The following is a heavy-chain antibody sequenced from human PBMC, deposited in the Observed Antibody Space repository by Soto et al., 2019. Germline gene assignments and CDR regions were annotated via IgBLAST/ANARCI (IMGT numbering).Heavy chain of an antibody. CDR1: GGTFSSYA. D-gene: IGHD4-17*01. CDR3: ARGEDYGGRVRMGMDV. Sequence: VASVKVSCKASGGTFSSYAISWVRQAPGQGLEWMGGIIPIFGTANYAQKFQGRVTITADESTSTAYMELSSLRSEDTAVYYCARGEDYGGRVRMGMDVWGQGTTVTVSS. CDR2: IIPIFGTA. V-gene: IGHV1-69*13. J-gene: IGHJ6*02.